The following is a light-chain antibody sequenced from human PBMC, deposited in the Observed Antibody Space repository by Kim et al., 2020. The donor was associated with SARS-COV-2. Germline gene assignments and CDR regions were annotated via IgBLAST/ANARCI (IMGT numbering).Light chain of an antibody. V-gene: IGKV1-27*01. CDR2: AAS. CDR3: QKYNSVPWT. Sequence: ASVGDRVTITCRASQDIANSLVWYQQKPGKVPKLLIYAASTLQSAVPSRFSGSGSGTQFTLTIGSLQTEDFATYYCQKYNSVPWTFGPGTKVDIK. J-gene: IGKJ1*01. CDR1: QDIANS.